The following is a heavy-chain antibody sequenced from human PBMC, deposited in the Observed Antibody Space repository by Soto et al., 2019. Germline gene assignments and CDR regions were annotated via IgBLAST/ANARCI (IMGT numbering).Heavy chain of an antibody. V-gene: IGHV1-69*13. Sequence: ASVKVSCKASRGTFSSYAISWVRQAPGQGLEWMGGIIPIFGTANYAQKFQGRVTITADESTSTVYMDLSSLRSEDTAVYYCARLGYSDYEPDYWGQGTLVTVSS. CDR2: IIPIFGTA. J-gene: IGHJ4*02. D-gene: IGHD5-12*01. CDR3: ARLGYSDYEPDY. CDR1: RGTFSSYA.